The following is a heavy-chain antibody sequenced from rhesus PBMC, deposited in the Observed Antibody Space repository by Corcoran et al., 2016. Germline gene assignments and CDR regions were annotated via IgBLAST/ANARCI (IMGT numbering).Heavy chain of an antibody. D-gene: IGHD6-37*01. CDR1: GYTFTDYY. CDR3: ATRGGWTYFDY. Sequence: EVQLVQSGAEMKKPGASVKISCKASGYTFTDYYLHWVRQAPGKGLEWMGRIDPEDGDKIHAQKCQDRVTITADTSTDTAYMELSSLRSEDTAVYYCATRGGWTYFDYWGQGVLVTVSS. V-gene: IGHV1-111*02. CDR2: IDPEDGDK. J-gene: IGHJ4*01.